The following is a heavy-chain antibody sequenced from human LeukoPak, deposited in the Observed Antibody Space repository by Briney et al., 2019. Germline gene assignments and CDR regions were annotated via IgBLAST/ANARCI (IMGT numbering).Heavy chain of an antibody. CDR2: IISDGSSA. CDR3: TRDRRYGGMDV. Sequence: GALRLSCAASGFTFSSYWMHWVHQAPGKGLVWVSRIISDGSSATHADSVKGRFTVSRDNAKNMLYLQMNSLRAEDTAVYYCTRDRRYGGMDVWGQGTTVTVSS. V-gene: IGHV3-74*01. D-gene: IGHD3-10*01. J-gene: IGHJ6*02. CDR1: GFTFSSYW.